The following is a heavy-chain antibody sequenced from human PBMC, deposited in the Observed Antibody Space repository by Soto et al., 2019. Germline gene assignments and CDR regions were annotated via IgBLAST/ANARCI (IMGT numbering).Heavy chain of an antibody. V-gene: IGHV3-7*01. D-gene: IGHD6-13*01. Sequence: GGSLRLSCDASGFTFSSHWMTWVRQAPGKGLEWVANIKPDGSENNYVDSVKGRFTISRDNAKNSLYLQMNSLRAEDTAVYYCARGHAAAAYPHTAFDIWGQGTMVTVSS. CDR2: IKPDGSEN. CDR1: GFTFSSHW. J-gene: IGHJ3*02. CDR3: ARGHAAAAYPHTAFDI.